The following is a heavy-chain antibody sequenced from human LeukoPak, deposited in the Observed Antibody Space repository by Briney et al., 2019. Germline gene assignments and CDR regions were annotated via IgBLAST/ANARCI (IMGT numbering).Heavy chain of an antibody. J-gene: IGHJ4*02. D-gene: IGHD5-12*01. CDR2: IKPDASEK. CDR3: ARDWGSTGYDLYDY. V-gene: IGHV3-7*01. Sequence: GGSLRLSCAASGFTFSNFWMTWVRQTPGKGLEWGANIKPDASEKYYVDSVKGRFTISRDNAQNSFYLQMNSLRAEDTAVYYCARDWGSTGYDLYDYWGQGTLVTVSS. CDR1: GFTFSNFW.